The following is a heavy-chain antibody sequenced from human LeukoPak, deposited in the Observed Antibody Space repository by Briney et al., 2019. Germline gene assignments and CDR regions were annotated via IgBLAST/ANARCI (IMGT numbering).Heavy chain of an antibody. Sequence: GGSLRLSCAASGFTVGSNYLSWVRQLPGKGLEWVSVIYSGDTTYYADSVKGRFTISRDNSKNTLYLQMNSLRAEDTAVYYCAREYSSSWYNPNWFDPWGQGTLVTVSS. CDR1: GFTVGSNY. V-gene: IGHV3-53*01. D-gene: IGHD6-13*01. J-gene: IGHJ5*02. CDR2: IYSGDTT. CDR3: AREYSSSWYNPNWFDP.